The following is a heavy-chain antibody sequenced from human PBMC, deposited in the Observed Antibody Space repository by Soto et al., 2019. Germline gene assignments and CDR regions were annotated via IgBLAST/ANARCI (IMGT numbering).Heavy chain of an antibody. CDR3: ARDLDGLHDDTSGPFPRPG. CDR1: GGSIRSGGYF. D-gene: IGHD3-22*01. Sequence: SETLSLTCTVSGGSIRSGGYFWSWIRQHPGKGLEWIGYIHSSGSIYYNPSLKSRATMSIDTAGNQFSLKVSSVTVADTAVYYCARDLDGLHDDTSGPFPRPGWGQGTLVTVSS. CDR2: IHSSGSI. J-gene: IGHJ1*01. V-gene: IGHV4-30-4*08.